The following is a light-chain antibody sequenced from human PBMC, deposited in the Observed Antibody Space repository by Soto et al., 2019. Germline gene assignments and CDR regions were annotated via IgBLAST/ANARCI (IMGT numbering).Light chain of an antibody. V-gene: IGLV3-21*04. Sequence: SYELTQPPSVSVAPGKTARITCGGNNIGSKSVHWYRQKPGQAPVLVIYYDSDRPSGIPERFSGSNSGNTATLTISRVEAGDEADYYCQVWDSSSDPHVVFGGGTQLTVL. J-gene: IGLJ2*01. CDR1: NIGSKS. CDR3: QVWDSSSDPHVV. CDR2: YDS.